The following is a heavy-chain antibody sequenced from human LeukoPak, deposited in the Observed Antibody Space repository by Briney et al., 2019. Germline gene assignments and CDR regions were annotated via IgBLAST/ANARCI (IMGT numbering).Heavy chain of an antibody. V-gene: IGHV3-7*01. CDR3: ARDDVLLWFGELFTNYFDY. Sequence: GGSLRLSCAASGFTFSSYWMSWVRQAPGKGLEWVANIKQDGSEKYYVDSVKGRFTISRDNAKNSLYLHMNSLRAEDTAVYYCARDDVLLWFGELFTNYFDYWGQGTLVTVSS. D-gene: IGHD3-10*01. CDR1: GFTFSSYW. CDR2: IKQDGSEK. J-gene: IGHJ4*02.